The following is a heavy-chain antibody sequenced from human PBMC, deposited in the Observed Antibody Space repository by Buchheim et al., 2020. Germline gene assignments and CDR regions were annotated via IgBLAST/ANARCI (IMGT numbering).Heavy chain of an antibody. J-gene: IGHJ5*02. V-gene: IGHV4-30-4*01. CDR2: IYYSGST. Sequence: QVQLQESGPGLVKPSQTLSLTCSVSGGSLSSGDYYWSWIRQPPGKGLEWIGYIYYSGSTYYNPSPRSRVIMSVDTSQNQFSLKLRSVTAADTAVYFCARTSYGDYSGDWFDPWGQGT. D-gene: IGHD4-17*01. CDR3: ARTSYGDYSGDWFDP. CDR1: GGSLSSGDYY.